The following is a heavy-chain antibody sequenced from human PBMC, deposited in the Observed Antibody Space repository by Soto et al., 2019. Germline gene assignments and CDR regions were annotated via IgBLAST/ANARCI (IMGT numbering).Heavy chain of an antibody. CDR3: VKDWNEGQWPHGGDY. D-gene: IGHD1-1*01. V-gene: IGHV3-30*18. Sequence: QEQLVESGGGVVQAGRSLRLSCAASGFTFDRSGMHWFRQGPGKGLQWVAVISYDGSNKYYADSVKGRFTISRDNSRNTMDLQMNGLRTEDSGVYFCVKDWNEGQWPHGGDYWGQGTLVSVSS. CDR1: GFTFDRSG. J-gene: IGHJ4*02. CDR2: ISYDGSNK.